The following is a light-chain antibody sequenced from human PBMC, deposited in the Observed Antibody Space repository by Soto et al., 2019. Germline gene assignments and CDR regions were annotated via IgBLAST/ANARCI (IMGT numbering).Light chain of an antibody. CDR1: QFNSNY. J-gene: IGKJ5*01. V-gene: IGKV1-39*01. CDR2: AAS. Sequence: EIQPTHSTFTLSASVGDRVTITCRASQFNSNYLNWYQHTPGTARKLLIYAASSLQGGVPSWFRGSGSGTDFTLTINSLQPEDFASYVCQQSYSTPFTFGHGTRLEI. CDR3: QQSYSTPFT.